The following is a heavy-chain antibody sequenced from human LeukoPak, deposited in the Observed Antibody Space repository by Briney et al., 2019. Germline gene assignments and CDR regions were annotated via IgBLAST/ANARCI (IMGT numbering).Heavy chain of an antibody. V-gene: IGHV3-23*01. Sequence: GGSLRLSCAASGFTFSSYAMSWVRQAPGKGLEWVSAISGSGGSTYYADSVKGRFTISRDNSKNTLYLQMNSLRAEDTAVYYCARGGQWELQPHDYWGQGILVTVSS. CDR2: ISGSGGST. CDR3: ARGGQWELQPHDY. J-gene: IGHJ4*02. D-gene: IGHD1-26*01. CDR1: GFTFSSYA.